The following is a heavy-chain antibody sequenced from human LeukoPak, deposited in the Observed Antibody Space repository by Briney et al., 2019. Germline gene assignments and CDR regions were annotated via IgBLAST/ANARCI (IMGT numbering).Heavy chain of an antibody. D-gene: IGHD5-18*01. Sequence: SETLSLTCSVSGGSISTYYWSWIRQPPGKGLEWIGCIYYTGTTNYNPSLKSRVAISVDSSKNQFSLKVTSVTAADTAIYYCTTIKRGDIFGYFDFWGQGALVTVSS. V-gene: IGHV4-59*01. CDR2: IYYTGTT. CDR3: TTIKRGDIFGYFDF. J-gene: IGHJ4*02. CDR1: GGSISTYY.